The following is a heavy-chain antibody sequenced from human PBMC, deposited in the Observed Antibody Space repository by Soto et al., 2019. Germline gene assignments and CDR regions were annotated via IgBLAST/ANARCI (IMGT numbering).Heavy chain of an antibody. J-gene: IGHJ4*02. V-gene: IGHV3-33*01. CDR3: ARDGVGVTAFWGYLDY. CDR2: IRFDGSNI. D-gene: IGHD7-27*01. CDR1: GSIFRGYG. Sequence: QVQLVESGGGVVQPGRSLRLSCAASGSIFRGYGMHWIRQAPGKGLEWVAVIRFDGSNINYADSVMGRFTISRDNSKNTLYLEMSSLRVEDTAVYYCARDGVGVTAFWGYLDYWGQGTLVTVSS.